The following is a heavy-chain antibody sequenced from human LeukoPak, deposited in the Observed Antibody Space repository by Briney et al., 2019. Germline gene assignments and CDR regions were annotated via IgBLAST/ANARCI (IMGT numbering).Heavy chain of an antibody. CDR3: ARDPNPYSSLDLRYYYYYYMDV. Sequence: PGRSLRLSCAASGFTFSSYSMNWVRQAPGKGLEWVSSISSSSSYIYYADSVKGRFTISRDNAKNSLYLQMNSLRAEDTAVYYCARDPNPYSSLDLRYYYYYYMDVWGKGTTVTVSS. CDR2: ISSSSSYI. V-gene: IGHV3-21*01. CDR1: GFTFSSYS. D-gene: IGHD5-18*01. J-gene: IGHJ6*03.